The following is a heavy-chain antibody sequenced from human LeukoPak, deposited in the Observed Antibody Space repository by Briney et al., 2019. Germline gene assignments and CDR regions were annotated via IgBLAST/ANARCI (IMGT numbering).Heavy chain of an antibody. V-gene: IGHV3-74*01. D-gene: IGHD1-26*01. CDR3: ARGGSPPEALGDALNI. J-gene: IGHJ3*02. Sequence: GGSLRHSRAASGFTFSNYWLHWVRQAPGKGLVRVSRINSDGRSIIYADSVKGRFTISRDNAKNTLYLQMNSLRVEDTAVYYCARGGSPPEALGDALNIWGQRKMVTVSS. CDR1: GFTFSNYW. CDR2: INSDGRSI.